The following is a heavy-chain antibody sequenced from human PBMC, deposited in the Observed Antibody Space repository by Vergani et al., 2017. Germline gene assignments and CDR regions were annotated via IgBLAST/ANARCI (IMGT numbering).Heavy chain of an antibody. CDR1: GFTFSSYS. CDR3: ARDAEYSSSSENWFDP. J-gene: IGHJ5*02. Sequence: EVQLLESGGGLVQPGGSLRLSCAASGFTFSSYSMNWVRQAPGKGLEWVSYISSSSSYIYYADSVKGRFTISRDNAKNSLYLQMNSLRAEDTAVYYCARDAEYSSSSENWFDPWGQGTLVTVSS. V-gene: IGHV3-21*05. D-gene: IGHD6-6*01. CDR2: ISSSSSYI.